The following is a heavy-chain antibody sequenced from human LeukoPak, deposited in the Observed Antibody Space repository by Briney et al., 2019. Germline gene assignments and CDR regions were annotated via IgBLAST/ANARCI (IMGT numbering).Heavy chain of an antibody. J-gene: IGHJ4*02. V-gene: IGHV1-18*01. CDR3: ARDQSLVAYSSTWFDY. Sequence: ASVKVSCKTSGYTFTNYGLSWVRQAPGQGLEWMGWISAYNGNTDYAQNLQGRVTLTTDTSTTTAYMELRSLGSDDTAVYYCARDQSLVAYSSTWFDYWGQETLVTVSS. D-gene: IGHD6-13*01. CDR2: ISAYNGNT. CDR1: GYTFTNYG.